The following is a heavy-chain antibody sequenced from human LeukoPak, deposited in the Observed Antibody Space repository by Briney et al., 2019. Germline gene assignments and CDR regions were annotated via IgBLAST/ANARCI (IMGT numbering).Heavy chain of an antibody. CDR3: TTDLGITMIRGVIVY. V-gene: IGHV3-15*01. CDR1: GLSFTNAW. J-gene: IGHJ4*02. D-gene: IGHD3-10*01. Sequence: SGGSPRLSCAASGLSFTNAWMSWVRQAPGKGLEWVGRIKSKGDGETTDYAAPVKGRFTMSRDDSKATLYLQMNSLKAEDTAVYYCTTDLGITMIRGVIVYWGQGTLVIVSS. CDR2: IKSKGDGETT.